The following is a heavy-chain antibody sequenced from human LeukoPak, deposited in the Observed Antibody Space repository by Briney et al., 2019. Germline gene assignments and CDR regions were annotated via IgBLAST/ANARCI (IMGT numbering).Heavy chain of an antibody. CDR2: INPSGGST. D-gene: IGHD3-22*01. V-gene: IGHV1-46*01. Sequence: SVKVSCKASGYTSTSDYMHCVRHAPGQGREWMGIINPSGGSTSYAQTCQGRVTTTRDTSTSTVYMELSSLRSEDTAVYYCARDQHPDYYDSSGASGYWGQGTLVTVSS. CDR3: ARDQHPDYYDSSGASGY. CDR1: GYTSTSDY. J-gene: IGHJ4*02.